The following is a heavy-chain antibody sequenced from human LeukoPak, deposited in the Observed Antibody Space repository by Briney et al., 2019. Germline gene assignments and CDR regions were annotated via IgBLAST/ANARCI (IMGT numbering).Heavy chain of an antibody. CDR1: GYTFTGYY. Sequence: ASVKVSCKASGYTFTGYYMHWVRQAPGQGLEWMGRINPNSGGTNYAQKFQGRVTMTRDTSISTAYMELSRLRSDDTAVHYCARYQKYCSSTSCDDYWGQGTLVTVSS. CDR3: ARYQKYCSSTSCDDY. J-gene: IGHJ4*02. CDR2: INPNSGGT. D-gene: IGHD2-2*01. V-gene: IGHV1-2*06.